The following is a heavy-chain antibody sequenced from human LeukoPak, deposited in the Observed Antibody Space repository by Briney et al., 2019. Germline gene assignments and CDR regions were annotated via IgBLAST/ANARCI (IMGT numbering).Heavy chain of an antibody. Sequence: PGGSLRLSCTTSGFTFGDYAMSWVRQAPGNGLAWVSAINERGDITKYAGSVNGRFTISRDNSKNTLYLQMNSLRAEGTAVYYCARGNDILKGRVLDYWGRGTLVSVSS. CDR3: ARGNDILKGRVLDY. CDR1: GFTFGDYA. CDR2: INERGDIT. D-gene: IGHD3-9*01. V-gene: IGHV3-23*01. J-gene: IGHJ4*02.